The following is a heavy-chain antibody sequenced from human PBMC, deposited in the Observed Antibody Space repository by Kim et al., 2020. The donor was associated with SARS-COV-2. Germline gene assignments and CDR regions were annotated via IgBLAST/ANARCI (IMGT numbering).Heavy chain of an antibody. J-gene: IGHJ4*02. V-gene: IGHV3-30*04. D-gene: IGHD3-9*01. CDR3: ARGHYDIMTHYYLTPRSPSLIEY. CDR1: GFTFSDYA. Sequence: GGSLRLSCAASGFTFSDYAVHWVRQAPGKGLEWVALLSHDENNRYYADSVKGRFTSSRDNSKNTLYLHMNSLRPDDTAVYYCARGHYDIMTHYYLTPRSPSLIEYWGQGTLVTVSS. CDR2: LSHDENNR.